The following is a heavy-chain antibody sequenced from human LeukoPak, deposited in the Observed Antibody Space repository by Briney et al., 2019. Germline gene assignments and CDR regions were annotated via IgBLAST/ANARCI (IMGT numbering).Heavy chain of an antibody. V-gene: IGHV3-21*01. D-gene: IGHD2/OR15-2a*01. CDR1: GXTFSSST. Sequence: PGGSLRLSCAASGXTFSSSTMTWVRQSPGKGLEWVSSISSSSTYIYYADSVKGRFIISRDNAKNSLYLQMNSLRAEDTAVFYCARDFLNAIDIWGQGTMVTVSS. J-gene: IGHJ3*02. CDR3: ARDFLNAIDI. CDR2: ISSSSTYI.